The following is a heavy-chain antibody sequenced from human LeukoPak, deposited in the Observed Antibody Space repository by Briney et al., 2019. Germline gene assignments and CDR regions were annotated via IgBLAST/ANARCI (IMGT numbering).Heavy chain of an antibody. J-gene: IGHJ4*02. Sequence: GGSLRLSCAASGFTFTSYSMNWVRQAPGKGLEWVSSISSSSSYIYYADSVKGRFTISRDNAKNSLYLQMNSRRAEDTAVYYCARDLDFGDFDWSPGRFDYWGQETLVTVSS. V-gene: IGHV3-21*01. CDR1: GFTFTSYS. D-gene: IGHD3-9*01. CDR2: ISSSSSYI. CDR3: ARDLDFGDFDWSPGRFDY.